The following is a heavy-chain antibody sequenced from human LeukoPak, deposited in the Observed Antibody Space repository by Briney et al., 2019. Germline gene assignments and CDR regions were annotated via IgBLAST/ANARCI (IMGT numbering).Heavy chain of an antibody. CDR1: GFTFSSYA. CDR3: ARDRAVQLERRNLMGWFDP. CDR2: ISYDGSNK. Sequence: GGSLRLSCAASGFTFSSYAMHWVRQAPGKGLEWVAVISYDGSNKYYADSVKGRFTISRDNSKNTLYLQMNSLRAEDTAVYYCARDRAVQLERRNLMGWFDPWGQGTLVTVSS. D-gene: IGHD1-1*01. J-gene: IGHJ5*02. V-gene: IGHV3-30-3*01.